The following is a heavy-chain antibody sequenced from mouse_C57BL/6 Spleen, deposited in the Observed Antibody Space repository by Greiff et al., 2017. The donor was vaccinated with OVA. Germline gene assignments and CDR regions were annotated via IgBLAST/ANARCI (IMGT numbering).Heavy chain of an antibody. CDR1: GFTFSDYG. V-gene: IGHV5-17*01. CDR2: ISSGSSTI. Sequence: EVKLVESGGGLVKPGGSLKLSCAASGFTFSDYGMHWVRQAPEKGLEWVVYISSGSSTIYYADTVKGRFTISRDNAKNTLFLQMTSLRSEDTAMYYCARFDYDAWFAYWGQGTLVTVSA. CDR3: ARFDYDAWFAY. J-gene: IGHJ3*01. D-gene: IGHD2-4*01.